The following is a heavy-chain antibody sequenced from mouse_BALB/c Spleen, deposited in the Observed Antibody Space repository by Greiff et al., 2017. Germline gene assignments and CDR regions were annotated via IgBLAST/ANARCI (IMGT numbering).Heavy chain of an antibody. D-gene: IGHD1-1*01. Sequence: VQLKESGPGLVKPSQSLSLTCTVTGYSITSDYAWNWIRQFPGNKLEWMGYISYSGSTSYNPSLKSRISITRDTSKNQFFLQLNSVTTEDTATYYCARIHEGGRAWFAYWGQGTLVTVSA. CDR2: ISYSGST. J-gene: IGHJ3*01. CDR1: GYSITSDYA. CDR3: ARIHEGGRAWFAY. V-gene: IGHV3-2*02.